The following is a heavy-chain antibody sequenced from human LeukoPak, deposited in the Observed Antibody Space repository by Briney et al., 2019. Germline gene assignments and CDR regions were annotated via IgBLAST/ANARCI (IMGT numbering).Heavy chain of an antibody. D-gene: IGHD2-8*01. J-gene: IGHJ3*02. CDR1: GGSISSYY. Sequence: SETLSLTCTVSGGSISSYYWSWIRQPPGKGLEWIGYIYYSGSTNYNPSLKSRVTISVDTSKNQFSLKLSSVTAADTAVYYCARLPMGCTNGVCYTYAFGIWGQGTMVTVSS. V-gene: IGHV4-59*08. CDR2: IYYSGST. CDR3: ARLPMGCTNGVCYTYAFGI.